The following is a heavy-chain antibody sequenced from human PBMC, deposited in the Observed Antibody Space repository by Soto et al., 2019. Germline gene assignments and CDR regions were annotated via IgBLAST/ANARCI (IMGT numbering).Heavy chain of an antibody. D-gene: IGHD5-18*01. V-gene: IGHV3-74*01. CDR3: ARVGVDTAMVDGGYYYYGMDV. J-gene: IGHJ6*02. CDR2: INSDGSST. Sequence: EVQLVESGGGLVQPGGSLRLSCAASGFTFSSYWMHWVRQAPGKGLVWVSRINSDGSSTRYADSVKGRFTISRDNAKNTLYLQMNSPSAEDTAVYYCARVGVDTAMVDGGYYYYGMDVWGQGTTVTVSS. CDR1: GFTFSSYW.